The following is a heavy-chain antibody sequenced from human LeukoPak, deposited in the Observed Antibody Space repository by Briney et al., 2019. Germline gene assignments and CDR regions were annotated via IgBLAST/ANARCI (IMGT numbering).Heavy chain of an antibody. CDR1: GLTLSNVW. CDR3: AHGSAQYYEY. D-gene: IGHD2-15*01. CDR2: IRSQTAGGTT. J-gene: IGHJ1*01. Sequence: RSGVSLRLSCAVSGLTLSNVWMNWVRQAPGKGLEWVGRIRSQTAGGTTDFAAPVKGRFSISRDDSKNSLYLQMNSLTSEDTAVYYCAHGSAQYYEYWGQGTLVTVSS. V-gene: IGHV3-15*07.